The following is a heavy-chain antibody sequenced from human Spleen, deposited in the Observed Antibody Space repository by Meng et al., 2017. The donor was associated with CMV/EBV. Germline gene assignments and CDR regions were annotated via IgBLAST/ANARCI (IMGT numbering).Heavy chain of an antibody. CDR3: ASVVPAARLYYSDY. J-gene: IGHJ4*02. D-gene: IGHD2-2*01. CDR1: GYTFTDYY. CDR2: INPNSGGT. V-gene: IGHV1-2*02. Sequence: ASVKVSCKASGYTFTDYYIHWVRQAPGQGLEWMGWINPNSGGTNYAQKFQGRVTMTRDTSISTAYMELSRLRSDDTAVYYCASVVPAARLYYSDYWGQGTLVTVSS.